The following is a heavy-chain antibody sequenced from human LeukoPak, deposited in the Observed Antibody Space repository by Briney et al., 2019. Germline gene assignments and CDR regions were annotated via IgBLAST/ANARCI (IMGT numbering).Heavy chain of an antibody. CDR2: ISSGSDTI. V-gene: IGHV3-48*01. Sequence: PGGSLRVSCAGSGSTFTRHTMIWVRQAPGKGLEWISYISSGSDTIYYADSVRGRYTVSRDKAKTSLDIQMTSLRGEDTAVDFCAREDDSRARCDSWGGGALVTVSS. J-gene: IGHJ4*02. CDR3: AREDDSRARCDS. CDR1: GSTFTRHT. D-gene: IGHD6-13*01.